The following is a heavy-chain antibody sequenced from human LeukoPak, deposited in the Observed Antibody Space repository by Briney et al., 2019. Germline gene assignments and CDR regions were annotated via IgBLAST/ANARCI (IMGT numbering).Heavy chain of an antibody. CDR1: GFTFSSYG. D-gene: IGHD3-10*01. Sequence: GGSLRLSCAASGFTFSSYGIHWVRQAPGKGLEWVAVISFDGTIKYYADSVKGRFTISRDNSKNTLYLQMNSLRAEDTAVYYCAKDITLIRGVIILGDFDSWGQGTLVTVSS. CDR3: AKDITLIRGVIILGDFDS. CDR2: ISFDGTIK. J-gene: IGHJ4*02. V-gene: IGHV3-30*18.